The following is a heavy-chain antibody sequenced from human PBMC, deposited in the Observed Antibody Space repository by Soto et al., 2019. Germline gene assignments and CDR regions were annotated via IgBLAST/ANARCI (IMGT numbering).Heavy chain of an antibody. CDR2: IWYDGSNE. V-gene: IGHV3-33*01. D-gene: IGHD1-26*01. J-gene: IGHJ4*02. CDR3: ARRVGATAPLDY. Sequence: GGSLRLSCAASGFTFNNYGIHWVRQAPGKGLEWVAVIWYDGSNENYADSVKGRFTISRDNSKNTLYLQMNSLRAEDTAVYYCARRVGATAPLDYWGQGTLVTVSS. CDR1: GFTFNNYG.